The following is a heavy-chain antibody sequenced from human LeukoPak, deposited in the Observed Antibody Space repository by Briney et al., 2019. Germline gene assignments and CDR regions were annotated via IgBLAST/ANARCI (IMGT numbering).Heavy chain of an antibody. J-gene: IGHJ4*02. V-gene: IGHV3-13*01. CDR2: IGTAGDT. D-gene: IGHD6-6*01. CDR1: EFTFSSYD. Sequence: PGGSLRLSCAASEFTFSSYDMHWVRHATGKGLEWVSAIGTAGDTYYPGSVKGRFTISRENAKNSLYLQMNSLRAGDTAVYYCARSSIAAGAPDFDYWGQGTLVTVSS. CDR3: ARSSIAAGAPDFDY.